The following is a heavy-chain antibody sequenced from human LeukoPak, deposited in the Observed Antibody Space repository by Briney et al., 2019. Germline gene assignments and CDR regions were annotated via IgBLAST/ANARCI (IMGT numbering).Heavy chain of an antibody. CDR2: ISSSGSTI. CDR1: GFTFGDHA. CDR3: ARERWGRLDY. D-gene: IGHD4-23*01. Sequence: GGSLRPSCTASGFTFGDHAMSWARQAPGKGLEWVSYISSSGSTIYYADSVKGRFTISRDNAKNSLYLQMNSLRAEDTAVYYCARERWGRLDYWGQGTLVTVSS. J-gene: IGHJ4*02. V-gene: IGHV3-48*03.